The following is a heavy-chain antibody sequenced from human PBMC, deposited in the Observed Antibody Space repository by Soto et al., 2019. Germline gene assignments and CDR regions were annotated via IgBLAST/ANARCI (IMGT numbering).Heavy chain of an antibody. V-gene: IGHV4-59*01. CDR1: GGSISSYY. CDR2: IYYSGST. Sequence: SETLSLTCTVSGGSISSYYWSWIRQPPGKGLEWIGYIYYSGSTNYNPSLKSRVTISVDTSKNQFSLKLSSVTAADTAVYYCAGGEYSGYDWRTFDYWGRGTLVTVSS. D-gene: IGHD5-12*01. J-gene: IGHJ4*02. CDR3: AGGEYSGYDWRTFDY.